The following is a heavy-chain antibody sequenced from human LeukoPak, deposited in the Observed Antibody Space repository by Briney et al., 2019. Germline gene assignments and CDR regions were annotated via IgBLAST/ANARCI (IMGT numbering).Heavy chain of an antibody. J-gene: IGHJ6*02. Sequence: ASVKVSCKASGYTFTSYGISWVRQAPGQGLEWMGWISAYNGNTNYAQKLQGRVTKTTDTSTSTAYMELRSLRSDDTAVYYCARDLFTFETPLTISIHYYYYYGMDVWGQGTTVTVSS. V-gene: IGHV1-18*01. CDR3: ARDLFTFETPLTISIHYYYYYGMDV. CDR1: GYTFTSYG. CDR2: ISAYNGNT. D-gene: IGHD3-3*01.